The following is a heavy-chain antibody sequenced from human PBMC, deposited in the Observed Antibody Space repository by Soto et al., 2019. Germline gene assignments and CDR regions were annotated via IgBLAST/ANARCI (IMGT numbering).Heavy chain of an antibody. CDR3: ARLPLDTSMAKVYYYGMDV. J-gene: IGHJ6*02. CDR2: IDPTDSYT. Sequence: GESLKISCKGSGYSFTTYWIAWVRQMPGKGLEWMGRIDPTDSYTDFSPSFQGHVTISADESISTAYLQWSSLKASDTAMYYCARLPLDTSMAKVYYYGMDVWGQGTTVTVSS. CDR1: GYSFTTYW. V-gene: IGHV5-10-1*01. D-gene: IGHD5-18*01.